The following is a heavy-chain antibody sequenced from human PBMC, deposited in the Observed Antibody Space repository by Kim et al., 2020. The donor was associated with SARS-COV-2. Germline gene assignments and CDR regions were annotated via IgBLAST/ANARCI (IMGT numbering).Heavy chain of an antibody. Sequence: SVKVSCKASGGTFSTYAINWVRQAPGQGLEWMGGIIPIFGTANYAQKFQGRVTITADESTSTAYMELSSLTSEDTAVYYCARGMLANCYFDFWGQGTLVTVSS. CDR1: GGTFSTYA. J-gene: IGHJ4*02. D-gene: IGHD5-12*01. V-gene: IGHV1-69*13. CDR2: IIPIFGTA. CDR3: ARGMLANCYFDF.